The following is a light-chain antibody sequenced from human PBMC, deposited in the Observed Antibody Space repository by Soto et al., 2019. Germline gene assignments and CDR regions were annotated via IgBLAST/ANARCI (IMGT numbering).Light chain of an antibody. Sequence: IQMTQSPSSLSASVGDRVTVTCRASQSIITYLNWYQQKPGKAPNLLISAASSLQSGVPSRFSGSGSGTDFTLTISSLQPEDFATYYCQQSYSTPRTFGQGTKMEIK. CDR2: AAS. J-gene: IGKJ2*01. CDR1: QSIITY. V-gene: IGKV1-39*01. CDR3: QQSYSTPRT.